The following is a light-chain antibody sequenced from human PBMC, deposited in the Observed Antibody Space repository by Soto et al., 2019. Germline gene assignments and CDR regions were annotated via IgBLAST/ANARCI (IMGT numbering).Light chain of an antibody. V-gene: IGLV2-14*03. Sequence: QSALTQPASVSGSLGQSITISCTGTSSDVGGYNYVSWYQQFPGQAPNLIIYDVTNRPSGVSSRFSGSKSGNRASLTISGLQAEDEADYYCSSDTTPTTSCVFGTGTKLTVL. CDR1: SSDVGGYNY. CDR3: SSDTTPTTSCV. CDR2: DVT. J-gene: IGLJ1*01.